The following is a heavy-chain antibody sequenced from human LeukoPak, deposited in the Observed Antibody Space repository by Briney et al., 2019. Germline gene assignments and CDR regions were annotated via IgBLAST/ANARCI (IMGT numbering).Heavy chain of an antibody. Sequence: SQTLSLTCTVSGGSIGSGDYYWTWLRQPPGKGLEWIGYIYYSGSTYYNPSLKSRVTISVDTSKNQFSLKLSSVTAADTAVYYCARVSQGPYYYDSSGYVDYWGQGTLVTVSS. D-gene: IGHD3-22*01. V-gene: IGHV4-30-4*01. CDR2: IYYSGST. CDR3: ARVSQGPYYYDSSGYVDY. CDR1: GGSIGSGDYY. J-gene: IGHJ4*02.